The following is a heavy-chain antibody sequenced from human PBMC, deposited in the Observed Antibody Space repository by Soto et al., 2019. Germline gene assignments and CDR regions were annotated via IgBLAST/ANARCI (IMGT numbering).Heavy chain of an antibody. V-gene: IGHV3-64D*06. CDR3: VRGPSRGSSLFGPLDY. CDR1: GFIFSTFG. CDR2: IFYSGSGS. J-gene: IGHJ4*02. D-gene: IGHD3-3*01. Sequence: QPGGSLRLSCSASGFIFSTFGMFWVRQAPGQGLEYVSAIFYSGSGSYYADPVRGRFTVSRDNSKNMFYLQMSSLRVEDTALYFCVRGPSRGSSLFGPLDYWGQGTQVTASS.